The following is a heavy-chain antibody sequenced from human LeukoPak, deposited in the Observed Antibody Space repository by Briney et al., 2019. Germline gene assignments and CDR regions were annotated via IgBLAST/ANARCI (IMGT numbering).Heavy chain of an antibody. CDR3: ARGLPGYSGGDDAFDI. D-gene: IGHD6-19*01. CDR2: IYYSGRT. Sequence: SETLSLTCTVSGDSISSYYWTWIRQPPGKGLEWIGYIYYSGRTDYNPSLKSRLTISVDTSTNQFSLRLNSVTAADTAVYYCARGLPGYSGGDDAFDIWGQGAMVTVSS. J-gene: IGHJ3*02. V-gene: IGHV4-59*01. CDR1: GDSISSYY.